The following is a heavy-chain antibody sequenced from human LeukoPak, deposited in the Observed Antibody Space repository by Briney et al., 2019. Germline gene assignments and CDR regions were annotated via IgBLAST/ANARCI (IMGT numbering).Heavy chain of an antibody. CDR1: GGSISSSSYY. J-gene: IGHJ4*02. D-gene: IGHD1-26*01. CDR3: ARESGSYPNDFDY. Sequence: SETLSLTCTVSGGSISSSSYYWGWIRQPPGKGLEWIGSIYYSGSTYYNPSLKSRVTISVDTSKNQFSLKLSSVTAADTAVYYCARESGSYPNDFDYWGQGTLVTVSS. CDR2: IYYSGST. V-gene: IGHV4-39*07.